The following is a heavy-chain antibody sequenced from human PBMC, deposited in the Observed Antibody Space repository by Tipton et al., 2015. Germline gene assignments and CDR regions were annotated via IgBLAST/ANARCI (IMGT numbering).Heavy chain of an antibody. J-gene: IGHJ4*02. CDR1: GDSVTYYY. CDR3: ARHRGVGGLADY. V-gene: IGHV4-59*02. CDR2: IYYTGNT. D-gene: IGHD3-10*01. Sequence: TLSLTCTVSGDSVTYYYWGWIRQPPGKGLEWIGYIYYTGNTNYHASLRSRVTISLDTSKKQFSLMLTSVTAADTAVYYCARHRGVGGLADYWGRGTLVTVSS.